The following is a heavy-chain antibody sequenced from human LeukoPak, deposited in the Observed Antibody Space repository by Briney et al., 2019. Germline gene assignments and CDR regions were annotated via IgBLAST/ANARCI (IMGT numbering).Heavy chain of an antibody. V-gene: IGHV4-39*07. D-gene: IGHD3-10*01. CDR2: IYYSGST. CDR1: GGSISSSSYY. Sequence: SETLSLTCTVSGGSISSSSYYWGWIRQPPGKGLVWIGSIYYSGSTYYNPSLKSRVTISVDTSKNQFSLKLSSVTAADTAVYYCAREAPQKIWFGELLYGGYFDYWGQGTLVTVSS. J-gene: IGHJ4*02. CDR3: AREAPQKIWFGELLYGGYFDY.